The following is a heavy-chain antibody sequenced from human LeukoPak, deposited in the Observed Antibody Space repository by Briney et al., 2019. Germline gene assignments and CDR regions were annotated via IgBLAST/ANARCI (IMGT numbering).Heavy chain of an antibody. CDR2: ISAYNGNT. D-gene: IGHD3-22*01. V-gene: IGHV1-18*01. CDR1: GYTFTSYG. CDR3: ARAYDYYDSSGYYPLHYFDY. J-gene: IGHJ4*02. Sequence: ASVKVSCKASGYTFTSYGISWVRQAPGQGLEWMGWISAYNGNTNYAQKLQGRVTMTTDTSTSTAYMELRSLRSDDTAVYYCARAYDYYDSSGYYPLHYFDYWGQGTLVTVSS.